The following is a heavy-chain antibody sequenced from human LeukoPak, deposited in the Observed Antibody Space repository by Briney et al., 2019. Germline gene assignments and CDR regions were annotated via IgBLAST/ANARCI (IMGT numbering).Heavy chain of an antibody. J-gene: IGHJ3*02. V-gene: IGHV1-2*06. CDR2: INPTGGST. CDR3: ARGGKVMITMVRGALASRDAFDI. CDR1: GYTFTSYY. D-gene: IGHD3-10*01. Sequence: ASVKVSCKASGYTFTSYYMHWVRQAPGQGLEWMGLINPTGGSTGYAQKFQGRVTTTRDTSISTAYMELSRLRSDDTAVYYCARGGKVMITMVRGALASRDAFDIWGQGTMVTVSS.